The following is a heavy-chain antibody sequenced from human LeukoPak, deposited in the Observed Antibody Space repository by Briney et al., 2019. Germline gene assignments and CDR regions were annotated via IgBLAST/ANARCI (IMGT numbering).Heavy chain of an antibody. CDR2: ISGSGGST. Sequence: GGSLRPSCAASGFTFSSYAMSWVRQAPRKGLEWVSAISGSGGSTYYADSVKGRFTISRDNSKNTLYLQMNSLRAEDTAVYYCAKDHSSGWYLDYWGQGTLVTVSS. CDR1: GFTFSSYA. J-gene: IGHJ4*02. CDR3: AKDHSSGWYLDY. D-gene: IGHD6-19*01. V-gene: IGHV3-23*01.